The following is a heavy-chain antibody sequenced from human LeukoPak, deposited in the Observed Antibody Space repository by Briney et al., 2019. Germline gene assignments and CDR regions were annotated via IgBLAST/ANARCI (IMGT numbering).Heavy chain of an antibody. Sequence: ASVKVSCMASGYTFTSYGISWVRQAPGQGLEWMGWISAYNGNTNYAQKLQGRVTMTTDTSTSTAYMELRSLRSDDTAVYYCAREGTDIVVVPAAMLDYWGQGTLVTVSS. CDR2: ISAYNGNT. D-gene: IGHD2-2*01. CDR1: GYTFTSYG. V-gene: IGHV1-18*04. J-gene: IGHJ4*02. CDR3: AREGTDIVVVPAAMLDY.